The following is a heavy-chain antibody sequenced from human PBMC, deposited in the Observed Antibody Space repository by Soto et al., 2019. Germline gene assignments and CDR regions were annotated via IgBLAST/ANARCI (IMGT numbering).Heavy chain of an antibody. CDR2: IWYDGSNK. J-gene: IGHJ3*02. CDR1: GFTFSSYG. CDR3: ARDGAFGGDIVVVVAVEGMDAFDI. Sequence: GGSLRLSCAASGFTFSSYGMRWVRQAPGKGLEWVAVIWYDGSNKYYADSVKGRFTISRDNSKNTLYLQMNSLRAEDTAVYYCARDGAFGGDIVVVVAVEGMDAFDIWGQGTMVTVSS. D-gene: IGHD2-15*01. V-gene: IGHV3-33*01.